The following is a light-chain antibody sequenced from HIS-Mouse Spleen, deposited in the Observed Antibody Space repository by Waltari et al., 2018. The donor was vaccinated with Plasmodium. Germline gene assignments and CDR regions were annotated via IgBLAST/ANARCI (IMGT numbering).Light chain of an antibody. V-gene: IGKV1-9*01. J-gene: IGKJ4*01. CDR3: QQLNSYPLT. CDR1: RGISSY. Sequence: DIHFTQSPSFLSASVGARVTITCRPSRGISSYLAWYQQKPGKAPKLLIYAASTLQSGVPSRFSGSGSGTEFTLTISSLQPEDFATYYCQQLNSYPLTFGGGTKVEIK. CDR2: AAS.